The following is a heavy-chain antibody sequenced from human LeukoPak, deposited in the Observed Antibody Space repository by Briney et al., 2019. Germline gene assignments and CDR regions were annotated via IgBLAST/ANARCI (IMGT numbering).Heavy chain of an antibody. J-gene: IGHJ4*02. Sequence: GGSLRLSCAASGFTFSSYAMSWVRQAPGKGLEWVSAISGSGGSTYYADSVKGRFTISRDNSKNTLYLQMNSLRAEDTAVYYCAKESAYCSSTSCYRGYYFDYWGQGTLVTVSS. D-gene: IGHD2-2*01. CDR2: ISGSGGST. CDR1: GFTFSSYA. V-gene: IGHV3-23*01. CDR3: AKESAYCSSTSCYRGYYFDY.